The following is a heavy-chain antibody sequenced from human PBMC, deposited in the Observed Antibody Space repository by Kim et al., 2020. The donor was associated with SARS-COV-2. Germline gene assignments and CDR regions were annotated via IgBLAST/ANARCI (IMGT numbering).Heavy chain of an antibody. CDR3: ARAPLPAYSSSWYKGLNFDY. J-gene: IGHJ4*02. CDR2: IYYSWST. D-gene: IGHD6-13*01. V-gene: IGHV4-31*03. Sequence: SETLSLTCTVSGGSISSGGYYWSWIRQHPGKGLEWIGYIYYSWSTYYNPSLKSRVTISVDTSKNQFSLKLSSVTAADTAVYYCARAPLPAYSSSWYKGLNFDYWGQGTLVTVSS. CDR1: GGSISSGGYY.